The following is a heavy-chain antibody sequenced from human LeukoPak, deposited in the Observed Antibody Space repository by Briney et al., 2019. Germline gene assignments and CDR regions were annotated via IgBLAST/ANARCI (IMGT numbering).Heavy chain of an antibody. V-gene: IGHV3-66*01. J-gene: IGHJ4*02. CDR3: AKDHFPRRVGYNGGESDY. D-gene: IGHD5-24*01. CDR2: MHSGGAT. CDR1: GFTVSSNY. Sequence: GGSLRLSCAASGFTVSSNYMSWVRQAPGKGLEWVSVMHSGGATYYADSVKGRFTISRDNSKNTLYLQMNSLRAEDTAVYYCAKDHFPRRVGYNGGESDYWGQGTLVTISS.